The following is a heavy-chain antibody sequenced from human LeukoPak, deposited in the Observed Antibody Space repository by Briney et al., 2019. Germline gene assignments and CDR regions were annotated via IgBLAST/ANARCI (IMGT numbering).Heavy chain of an antibody. Sequence: GASVKVSCKASGYTFTSYYMHWVRQAPGQGLDWMGIINPSGGSTSYAQKFQGRVTMTRDTSTSTVYMELSSLRSEDTAVYYCARDIPVRGARPIRGYNWFDPWGQGTLVTVSS. J-gene: IGHJ5*02. V-gene: IGHV1-46*01. CDR1: GYTFTSYY. CDR2: INPSGGST. CDR3: ARDIPVRGARPIRGYNWFDP. D-gene: IGHD3-10*01.